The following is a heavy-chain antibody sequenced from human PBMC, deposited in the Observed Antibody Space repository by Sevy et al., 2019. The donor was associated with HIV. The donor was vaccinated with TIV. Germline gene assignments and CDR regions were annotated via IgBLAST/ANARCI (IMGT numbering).Heavy chain of an antibody. Sequence: ASVKVTCMVSGYTLSELSMHWVRQAPGKGLEWMGSFDPEDDETIYAQKCQGRVTMTEYTSTDTAYMELNNLRSEDTAVYYCATTKDYYDSSGSPFDYWGQGTLVTVSS. CDR1: GYTLSELS. CDR2: FDPEDDET. J-gene: IGHJ4*02. V-gene: IGHV1-24*01. CDR3: ATTKDYYDSSGSPFDY. D-gene: IGHD3-22*01.